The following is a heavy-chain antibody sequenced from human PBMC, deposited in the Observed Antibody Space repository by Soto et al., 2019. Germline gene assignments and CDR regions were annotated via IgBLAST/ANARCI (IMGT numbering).Heavy chain of an antibody. V-gene: IGHV3-48*02. CDR2: ISSSSDTI. CDR3: ARVVVVIPPGYYYAMDV. D-gene: IGHD3-22*01. Sequence: GGSLRLSCAASGFTFSSYNMNWVRQAPGKGLEWVSSISSSSDTIYYSDSVKGRFTISRDNGKNSLFLQMNSLRDEDTAVYYCARVVVVIPPGYYYAMDVWGQGTTVTVS. J-gene: IGHJ6*02. CDR1: GFTFSSYN.